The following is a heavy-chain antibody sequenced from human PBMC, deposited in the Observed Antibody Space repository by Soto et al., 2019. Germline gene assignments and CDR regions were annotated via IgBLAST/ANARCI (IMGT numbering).Heavy chain of an antibody. CDR1: GFTFDDYA. CDR2: ISWNSDNI. Sequence: PGGSLRLSCAASGFTFDDYAMHWVRQAPGKGLEWVSGISWNSDNIVYADSVKGRFTISRDNAKNSQYLQMNSLRAEDTALYYCAKDLYSNYGDAFDIWGQGTMVTVSS. CDR3: AKDLYSNYGDAFDI. J-gene: IGHJ3*02. V-gene: IGHV3-9*01. D-gene: IGHD4-4*01.